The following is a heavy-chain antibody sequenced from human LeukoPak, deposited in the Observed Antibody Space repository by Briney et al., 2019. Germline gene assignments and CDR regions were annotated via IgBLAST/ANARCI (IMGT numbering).Heavy chain of an antibody. CDR3: AKGLAPTPRRGDYFDY. Sequence: GGSLRLSCAASGFTFGSYAMSWVRQAPGKGLEWVSAISGSGGGTYYADSVKGRFTISRDNSKNTLYLQMNSLRAEDTAVYYCAKGLAPTPRRGDYFDYWGQGTLVTVSS. CDR1: GFTFGSYA. D-gene: IGHD3-16*01. V-gene: IGHV3-23*01. J-gene: IGHJ4*02. CDR2: ISGSGGGT.